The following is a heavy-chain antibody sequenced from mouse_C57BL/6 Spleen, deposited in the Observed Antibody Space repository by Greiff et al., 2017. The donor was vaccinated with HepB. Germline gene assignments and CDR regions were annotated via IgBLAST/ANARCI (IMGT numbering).Heavy chain of an antibody. Sequence: EVKLVESGGGLVQPKGSLKLSCAASGFTFNTYAMHWVRQAPGKGLEWVARIRSKSSNYATYYADSVKDRFTISRDDSQSMLSLQMNNLKTEDTAIYYCVRDYCGSSHLYFDVWGTGTTVTVSS. CDR3: VRDYCGSSHLYFDV. CDR2: IRSKSSNYAT. D-gene: IGHD1-1*01. J-gene: IGHJ1*03. CDR1: GFTFNTYA. V-gene: IGHV10-3*01.